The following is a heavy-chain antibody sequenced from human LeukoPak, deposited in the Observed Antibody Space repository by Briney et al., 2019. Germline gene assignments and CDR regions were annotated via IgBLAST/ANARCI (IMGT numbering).Heavy chain of an antibody. Sequence: ASVKVSCKASGYTFTGYYMHWVRQAPGQGLEWMGWINPNSGGTNYAQKFQGRVTMTRDTSISTAYMELSRLRSDDTAVYYCARDLKRITMVRGAPALGYWGQGTWSPSPQ. J-gene: IGHJ4*02. CDR3: ARDLKRITMVRGAPALGY. CDR1: GYTFTGYY. CDR2: INPNSGGT. D-gene: IGHD3-10*01. V-gene: IGHV1-2*02.